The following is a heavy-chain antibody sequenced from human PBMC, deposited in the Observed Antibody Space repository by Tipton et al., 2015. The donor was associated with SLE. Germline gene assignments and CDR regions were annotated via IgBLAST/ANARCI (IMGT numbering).Heavy chain of an antibody. CDR2: ISDDGSNK. CDR1: GFTFSSYA. J-gene: IGHJ4*02. Sequence: RSLRLSCAASGFTFSSYAMHWVRQAPGKGLEWVSFISDDGSNKYYADSVKGRFAISRDNSKNTLYLQMNSLRAEDTAVHYCARDSNSSGSSVDHWGQGTLVTVSS. V-gene: IGHV3-30*09. D-gene: IGHD3-22*01. CDR3: ARDSNSSGSSVDH.